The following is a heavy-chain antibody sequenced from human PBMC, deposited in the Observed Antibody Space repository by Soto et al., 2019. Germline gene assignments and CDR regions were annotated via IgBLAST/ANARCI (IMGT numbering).Heavy chain of an antibody. J-gene: IGHJ3*02. CDR2: ISSSGGNT. V-gene: IGHV3-23*01. CDR3: AKRPTSTGFGDPFDI. Sequence: EVQLLESGGELVQPGGSLRLSCAASGFTFSTYAMSWVRQAPGKGLEWVSTISSSGGNTYYTDSVKGRFTISRDNSKNTLYLQMNSLRAEDTAIYYCAKRPTSTGFGDPFDIWGQGTMVTVSS. CDR1: GFTFSTYA. D-gene: IGHD3-10*01.